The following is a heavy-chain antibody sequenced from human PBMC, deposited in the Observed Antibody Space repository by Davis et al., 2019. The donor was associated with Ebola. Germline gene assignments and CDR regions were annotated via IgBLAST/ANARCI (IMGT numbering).Heavy chain of an antibody. CDR2: ISYDGSNK. CDR1: GGRRSSYA. CDR3: ARERAYYYGSGSSFDY. D-gene: IGHD3-10*01. J-gene: IGHJ4*02. V-gene: IGHV3-30-3*01. Sequence: GESLKISCADSGGRRSSYAMHWVRQAPGKGLEWVAVISYDGSNKYYADSVKGRFTISRDNSKNTLYLKMNSLRAEDTAVYYCARERAYYYGSGSSFDYWGQGTLVTVSS.